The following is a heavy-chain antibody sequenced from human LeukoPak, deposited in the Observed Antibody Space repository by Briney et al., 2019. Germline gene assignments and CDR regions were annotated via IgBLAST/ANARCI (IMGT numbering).Heavy chain of an antibody. CDR1: GGSISSGSSY. V-gene: IGHV4-39*01. CDR3: AISYSSSWYTFDY. J-gene: IGHJ4*02. Sequence: SETLSLTCTVSGGSISSGSSYWGWIRQPPGKGLEWIGSIYYSGSTYYNPSLKSRVTISVDTSKSQFSLKLNSVTAADTAVYYCAISYSSSWYTFDYWGQGTLVTVSS. CDR2: IYYSGST. D-gene: IGHD6-13*01.